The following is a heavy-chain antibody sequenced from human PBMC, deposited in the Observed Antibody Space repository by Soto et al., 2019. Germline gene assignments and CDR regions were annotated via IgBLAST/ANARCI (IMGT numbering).Heavy chain of an antibody. CDR3: AYIAVLGTTDFDC. CDR1: GFTFSDHC. CDR2: TRDKPNGYTT. J-gene: IGHJ5*01. V-gene: IGHV3-72*01. Sequence: EVQLVESGGGLVQPGGSLRLSCAASGFTFSDHCMDWVRQAPGKGLEWVGRTRDKPNGYTTEYAASVKGRFTISRDDSKNSLYLQMNSLKTEDTAVYYCAYIAVLGTTDFDCWGQGTLVTVSS. D-gene: IGHD6-19*01.